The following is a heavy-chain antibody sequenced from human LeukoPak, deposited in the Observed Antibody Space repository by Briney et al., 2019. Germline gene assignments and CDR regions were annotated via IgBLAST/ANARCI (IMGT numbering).Heavy chain of an antibody. CDR2: IYYSGST. CDR3: ARDDDSSGYYYSRKENAFDI. J-gene: IGHJ3*02. CDR1: GGSISSSSYY. D-gene: IGHD3-22*01. V-gene: IGHV4-39*07. Sequence: PSETLSLTCTVSGGSISSSSYYWGWIRQPPGKGLEWIGSIYYSGSTYYNPSLKSRVTISVDTSKNQFSLKLSSVTAVDTAVYYCARDDDSSGYYYSRKENAFDIWGQGTMVTVSS.